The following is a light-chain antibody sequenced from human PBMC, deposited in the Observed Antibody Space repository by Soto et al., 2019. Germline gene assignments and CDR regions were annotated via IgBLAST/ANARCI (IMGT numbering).Light chain of an antibody. CDR1: QDINRW. CDR3: QQTHSFPT. J-gene: IGKJ1*01. Sequence: IQMTQSPSSVSASVGDRVTISCRAGQDINRWLAWYQQRPGKAPNLLIYAASILQTGVPSRFSGSGSGREFTLTISSLQPEDSATYFCQQTHSFPTFGQGTKVEIK. CDR2: AAS. V-gene: IGKV1-12*01.